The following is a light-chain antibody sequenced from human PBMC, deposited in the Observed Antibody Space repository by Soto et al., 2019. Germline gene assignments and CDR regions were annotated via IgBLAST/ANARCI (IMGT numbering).Light chain of an antibody. CDR1: QSVSSS. Sequence: EIVLTQSPGTLSLSPGERATLSCRASQSVSSSLAWYQQKPGQAPRPLIYGASSRATGIPDRFSGSGSGTDFTLAISRLEPEDFAVYYCQQYGSSPPLTFGGGTKVDIK. CDR2: GAS. CDR3: QQYGSSPPLT. J-gene: IGKJ4*01. V-gene: IGKV3-20*01.